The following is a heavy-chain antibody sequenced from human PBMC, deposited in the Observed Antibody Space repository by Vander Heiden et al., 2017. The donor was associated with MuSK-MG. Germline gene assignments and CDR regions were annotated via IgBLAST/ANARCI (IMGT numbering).Heavy chain of an antibody. CDR3: ARGKDYYCSGSYYSHSFDY. Sequence: GGSISSGDYYWSWIRQPPGKGLEWIGYIYYSGSTYYNPSLKSRVTISVDTSKNQFSLKLSSVTAADTAVYYCARGKDYYCSGSYYSHSFDYWGQGTLGTVAA. D-gene: IGHD3-10*01. V-gene: IGHV4-30-4*08. J-gene: IGHJ4*02. CDR2: IYYSGST. CDR1: GGSISSGDYY.